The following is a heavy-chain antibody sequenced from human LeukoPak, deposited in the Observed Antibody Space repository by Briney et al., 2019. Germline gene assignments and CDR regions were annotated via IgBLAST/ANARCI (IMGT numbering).Heavy chain of an antibody. CDR2: IYYSGST. V-gene: IGHV4-39*07. J-gene: IGHJ4*02. CDR3: ARVPRIAAAGYFDY. Sequence: PSETLSLTCTVSGGSISSYYWGWIRQPPGKGLEWIGSIYYSGSTYYNPSLKSRVTISVDTSKNQFSLKLSSVTAADTAVYYCARVPRIAAAGYFDYWGQGTLVTVSS. D-gene: IGHD6-13*01. CDR1: GGSISSYY.